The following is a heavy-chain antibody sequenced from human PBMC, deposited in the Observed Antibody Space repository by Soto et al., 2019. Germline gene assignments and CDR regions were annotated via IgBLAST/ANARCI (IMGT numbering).Heavy chain of an antibody. CDR3: ASDNIVSKGYGMDV. J-gene: IGHJ6*02. CDR1: GASISNAY. CDR2: IHSSGTF. D-gene: IGHD5-12*01. Sequence: QVQLQESGPGLVKPSETLSLTCTVSGASISNAYWSWIRQAAGQRLEWIGRIHSSGTFNYNPSLKSRVGISRDSSKNQISLKLSSVTAADTAVYSCASDNIVSKGYGMDVWGQGTKVTVSS. V-gene: IGHV4-4*07.